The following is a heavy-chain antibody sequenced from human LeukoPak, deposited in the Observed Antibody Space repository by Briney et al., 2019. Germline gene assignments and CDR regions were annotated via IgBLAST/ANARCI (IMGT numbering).Heavy chain of an antibody. CDR2: INPNSGGT. V-gene: IGHV1-2*02. D-gene: IGHD3-10*01. CDR1: GYTFTGYY. Sequence: ASVKVSCKASGYTFTGYYMHWVRQAPGQGLEWMGWINPNSGGTNYAQKLQGRVTMTTDTSTSTAYMELRSLRSDDTAVYYCARGRAYYGSGSYYLGVNYYYYYYMDVWGKGTTVTISS. CDR3: ARGRAYYGSGSYYLGVNYYYYYYMDV. J-gene: IGHJ6*03.